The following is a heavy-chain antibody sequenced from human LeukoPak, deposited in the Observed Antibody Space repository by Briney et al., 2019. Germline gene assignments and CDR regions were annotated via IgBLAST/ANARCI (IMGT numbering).Heavy chain of an antibody. CDR3: ARQGYDFWSGYYSFDS. Sequence: PSETLSLTCTISGGSFSSYYRSWVRQPPGKGLEYIGYVYYTGTTNYNPSLKSRVTISVATSKNQFSLKLSSVTAADTAIYYCARQGYDFWSGYYSFDSWGQGTLVTVSS. V-gene: IGHV4-59*01. J-gene: IGHJ4*02. CDR2: VYYTGTT. CDR1: GGSFSSYY. D-gene: IGHD3-3*01.